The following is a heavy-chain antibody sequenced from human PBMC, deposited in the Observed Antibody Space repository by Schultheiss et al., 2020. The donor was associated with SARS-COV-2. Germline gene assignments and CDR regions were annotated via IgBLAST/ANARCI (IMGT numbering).Heavy chain of an antibody. Sequence: GGSLRLSCAASGFTFDDYAMHWVRQAPGKGLEWVSGISWNSGSIGYADSVKGRFTISRDNAKNSLYLQMNSLRAEDTALYYCAKDFTPWGTAMVSESPFDYWGQGTLVTVSS. CDR3: AKDFTPWGTAMVSESPFDY. V-gene: IGHV3-9*01. CDR1: GFTFDDYA. D-gene: IGHD5-18*01. CDR2: ISWNSGSI. J-gene: IGHJ4*02.